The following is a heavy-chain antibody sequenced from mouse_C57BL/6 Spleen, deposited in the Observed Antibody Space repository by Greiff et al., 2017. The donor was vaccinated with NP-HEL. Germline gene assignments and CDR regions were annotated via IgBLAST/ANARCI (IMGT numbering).Heavy chain of an antibody. CDR1: GFNIKDYY. CDR3: ARCGYDGPSFDY. Sequence: EVQLQQSGAELVKPGASVKLSCTASGFNIKDYYMHWVKQRTEQGLEWIGRIDPEDGETKYATKFQGKATITADTSSNTAYLQLSSLTYEDTAVYYCARCGYDGPSFDYWGQGTTLTVSS. J-gene: IGHJ2*01. CDR2: IDPEDGET. D-gene: IGHD2-3*01. V-gene: IGHV14-2*01.